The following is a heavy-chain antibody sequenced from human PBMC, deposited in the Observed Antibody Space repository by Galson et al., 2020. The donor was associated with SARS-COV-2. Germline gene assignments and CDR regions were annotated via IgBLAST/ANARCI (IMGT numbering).Heavy chain of an antibody. CDR1: GFTFSSYA. D-gene: IGHD3-22*01. Sequence: GESLKISCAASGFTFSSYAMSWVRQAPGKGLEWVSAISGSGGSTYYADSVKGRFTIPRDNSKNTLYLQMNSLRAEDTAVYYCAKSRPTMIVVVITTLRHLYVDYWGGGTVVTVSS. CDR2: ISGSGGST. CDR3: AKSRPTMIVVVITTLRHLYVDY. J-gene: IGHJ4*02. V-gene: IGHV3-23*01.